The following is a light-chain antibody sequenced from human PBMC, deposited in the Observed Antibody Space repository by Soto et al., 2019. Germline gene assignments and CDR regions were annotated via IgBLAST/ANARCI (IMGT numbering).Light chain of an antibody. Sequence: QSALTQPASVSGSPGQSITISCTGTSSYVGGYNYVSWFQQSPGKAPKVIIYEVTNRPSGVSNRFSGSKSGNTASLTISGLQAEDEADYYCSSYTSSNTLIFGGGTKVTVL. V-gene: IGLV2-14*01. CDR2: EVT. CDR3: SSYTSSNTLI. J-gene: IGLJ2*01. CDR1: SSYVGGYNY.